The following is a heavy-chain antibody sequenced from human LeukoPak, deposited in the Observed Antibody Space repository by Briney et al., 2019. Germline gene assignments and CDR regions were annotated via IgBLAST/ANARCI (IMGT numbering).Heavy chain of an antibody. D-gene: IGHD2-15*01. CDR3: ARLACSGGSCYPNWFDP. CDR1: GYTFTSYG. V-gene: IGHV1-18*01. CDR2: ISAYNGNT. J-gene: IGHJ5*02. Sequence: ASVKVSCKASGYTFTSYGISWVRQAPGQGLEWMGWISAYNGNTNYAQKLQGRVTMTRDTSTSTVYMELSSLRSEDTAVYYCARLACSGGSCYPNWFDPWGQGTLVTVSS.